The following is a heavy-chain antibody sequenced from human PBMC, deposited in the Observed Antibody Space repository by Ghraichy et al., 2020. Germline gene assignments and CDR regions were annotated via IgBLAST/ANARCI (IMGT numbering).Heavy chain of an antibody. V-gene: IGHV3-23*01. J-gene: IGHJ4*02. CDR1: GFTFSSYA. Sequence: GGSLRLSCAASGFTFSSYAMSWVRQAPGKGLEWVSVISGSGGSTNYADSVKGRFSISRDNSKNTVYLQMNSLRAEDMAVYYCAKDRGRDWYEEFDHWGQGTLVTVSS. CDR2: ISGSGGST. D-gene: IGHD6-19*01. CDR3: AKDRGRDWYEEFDH.